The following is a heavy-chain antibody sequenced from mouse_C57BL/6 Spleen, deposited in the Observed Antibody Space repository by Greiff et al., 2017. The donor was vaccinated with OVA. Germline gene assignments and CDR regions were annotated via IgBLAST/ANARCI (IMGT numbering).Heavy chain of an antibody. Sequence: EVKLVESGGGLVKPGGSLKLSCAASGFTFSDYGMHWVRQAPEKGLEWVAYISSGSSTIYYADTVKGRFTISRDNAKNTLFLQMTSLRSEDTAMYYCARDTLGRGYYFDYWGQGTTLTVSS. CDR2: ISSGSSTI. D-gene: IGHD4-1*01. CDR3: ARDTLGRGYYFDY. J-gene: IGHJ2*01. CDR1: GFTFSDYG. V-gene: IGHV5-17*01.